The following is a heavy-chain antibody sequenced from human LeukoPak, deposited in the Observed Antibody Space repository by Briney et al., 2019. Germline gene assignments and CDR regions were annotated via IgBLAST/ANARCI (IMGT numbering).Heavy chain of an antibody. CDR3: ASNYGASVSPFDY. V-gene: IGHV3-33*01. CDR1: GFTFSSYG. Sequence: GGSLRLSCAASGFTFSSYGMHWVRQAPGKGLEWVAVIWYDGSNKYYADSAKGRFTISRDNSKNTLYLQMNSLRAEDTAVYYCASNYGASVSPFDYWGQGTLVTVSS. CDR2: IWYDGSNK. D-gene: IGHD4-17*01. J-gene: IGHJ4*02.